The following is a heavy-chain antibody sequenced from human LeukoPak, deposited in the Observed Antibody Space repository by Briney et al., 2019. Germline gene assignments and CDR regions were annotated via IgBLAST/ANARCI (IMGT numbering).Heavy chain of an antibody. D-gene: IGHD3-22*01. V-gene: IGHV3-23*01. CDR2: ISASGGNT. CDR3: AKDFYESSGYSFDY. CDR1: GFTFSTYW. J-gene: IGHJ4*02. Sequence: GGSLRLSCAASGFTFSTYWMNWVRQAPGKGLEWVSGISASGGNTNYADSVKGRFTISRDNSQNTLYLQMDSLRAEDTAIYYCAKDFYESSGYSFDYWGQGTLVAVSS.